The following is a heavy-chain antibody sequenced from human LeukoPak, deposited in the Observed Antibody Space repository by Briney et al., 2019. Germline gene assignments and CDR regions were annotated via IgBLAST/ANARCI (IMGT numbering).Heavy chain of an antibody. CDR3: ARTGYSSTWFPWGFDP. CDR1: GDSVSSNSAA. V-gene: IGHV6-1*01. D-gene: IGHD6-13*01. J-gene: IGHJ5*02. CDR2: TYYRCKWYN. Sequence: SQTLSLTCAISGDSVSSNSAAWNWIRQSPSKGLEWLGRTYYRCKWYNDYAVSVKSRITINPDTSKNQFSLQLNSVTPEDTAVYYCARTGYSSTWFPWGFDPWGQGTLVTVSS.